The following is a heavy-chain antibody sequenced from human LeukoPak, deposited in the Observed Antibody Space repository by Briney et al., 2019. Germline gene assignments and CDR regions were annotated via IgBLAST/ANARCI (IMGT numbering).Heavy chain of an antibody. J-gene: IGHJ4*02. CDR3: ATGTDYDSSGYYSPTYYFDY. CDR2: IYHSGST. V-gene: IGHV4-30-2*01. CDR1: GGSISSGGYS. D-gene: IGHD3-22*01. Sequence: SETLSLTCAVSGGSISSGGYSWSWIQQPPGKGLEWIGYIYHSGSTYYNPSLKSRVTISVDRSKNQFSLKLSSVTAADTAVYYCATGTDYDSSGYYSPTYYFDYWGQGTLVTVSS.